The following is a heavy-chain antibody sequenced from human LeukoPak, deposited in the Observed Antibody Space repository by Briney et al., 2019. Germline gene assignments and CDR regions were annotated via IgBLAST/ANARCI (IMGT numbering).Heavy chain of an antibody. V-gene: IGHV1-69*02. Sequence: VKVSCKASGGTFSSYTISWVRQAPGQGLEWMGRIIPILGIANYAQKFQGRVTITADKSTSTAYMELSSLRSEDTAVYYCARGFTIFGHGMDVWGQGTTVTVSS. CDR2: IIPILGIA. D-gene: IGHD3-3*01. J-gene: IGHJ6*02. CDR1: GGTFSSYT. CDR3: ARGFTIFGHGMDV.